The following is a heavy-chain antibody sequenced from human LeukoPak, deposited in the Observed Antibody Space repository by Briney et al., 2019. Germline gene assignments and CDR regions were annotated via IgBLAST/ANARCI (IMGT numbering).Heavy chain of an antibody. CDR2: ISGSGSTT. CDR1: GFTFSSYA. V-gene: IGHV3-23*01. Sequence: QPGGSLRLSCAVSGFTFSSYAMSWVRQAPGKGLEWVSVISGSGSTTYYSDSVRGRFTTSRDNSKKFLYLQMNSLRAEDTAVYYCGSSAPRIVGGSKGLSDRGQGNLVTVSS. CDR3: GSSAPRIVGGSKGLSD. J-gene: IGHJ4*02. D-gene: IGHD1-26*01.